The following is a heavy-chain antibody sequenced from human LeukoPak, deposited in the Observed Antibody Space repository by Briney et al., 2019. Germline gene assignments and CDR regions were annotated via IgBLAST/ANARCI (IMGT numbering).Heavy chain of an antibody. Sequence: GGSLRLSCAASGFTFSSYGMHWVRQAPGKGLEWVAVISYDGSNKFYADSVKGRFTISRDNSKSTLYLQMNSLRAEDTAVYYCAKELSAGAGGGWEDYFDYWGQGTLVTVSA. CDR3: AKELSAGAGGGWEDYFDY. V-gene: IGHV3-30*18. CDR1: GFTFSSYG. CDR2: ISYDGSNK. J-gene: IGHJ4*02. D-gene: IGHD6-13*01.